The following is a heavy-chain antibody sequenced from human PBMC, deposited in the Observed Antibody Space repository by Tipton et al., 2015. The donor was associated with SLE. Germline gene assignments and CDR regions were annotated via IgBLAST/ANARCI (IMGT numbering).Heavy chain of an antibody. CDR2: FDHSGTT. Sequence: TLSLTCSVSGGSISSHFWSWIRQPPGKGLEWIGYFDHSGTTNYNPSLKSRVTISVDTSKNQFSLKLSSVTAADTAVYYCASDGDDSSGAFDIWGQGTMVTVSS. D-gene: IGHD3-22*01. V-gene: IGHV4-59*11. CDR3: ASDGDDSSGAFDI. CDR1: GGSISSHF. J-gene: IGHJ3*02.